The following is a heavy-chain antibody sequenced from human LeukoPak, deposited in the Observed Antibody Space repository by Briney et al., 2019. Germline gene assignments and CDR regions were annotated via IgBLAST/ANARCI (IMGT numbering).Heavy chain of an antibody. D-gene: IGHD2-15*01. CDR2: ISYDGSNK. J-gene: IGHJ4*02. Sequence: GGSLRLSCAASGFTFSSYAMHWVRQAPGKGLEWVAVISYDGSNKYYADSVKGRFTISRDNSKNTLYLQMNSLRAEDTAVYYCAKPGPMGGEVVVAASFDYWGQGTLVTVSS. V-gene: IGHV3-30*04. CDR3: AKPGPMGGEVVVAASFDY. CDR1: GFTFSSYA.